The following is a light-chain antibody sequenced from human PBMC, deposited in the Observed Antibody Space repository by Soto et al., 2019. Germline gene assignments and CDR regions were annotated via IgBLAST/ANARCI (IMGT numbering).Light chain of an antibody. CDR3: MCYAGGNNWA. J-gene: IGLJ2*01. V-gene: IGLV2-8*01. Sequence: QSALTQPPSASGSPGQSVTISCTGTSSDVGTHGYVSWYQQHAGKAPKLMIYDVTKRPSGVPDRFSGSKSANTASLTVSGLQAEDEADYYCMCYAGGNNWAFGGGTKLTVL. CDR2: DVT. CDR1: SSDVGTHGY.